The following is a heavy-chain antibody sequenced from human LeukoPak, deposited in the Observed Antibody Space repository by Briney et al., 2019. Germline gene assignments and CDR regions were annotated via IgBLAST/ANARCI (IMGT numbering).Heavy chain of an antibody. D-gene: IGHD1-26*01. CDR2: INSDGSTI. CDR3: ARGPDHGGSYYHD. Sequence: PGGSLRLSCAASGFTFSNSWMYWVRQAPGKGLVWVSRINSDGSTIEYADSVKGRFTISRDNAKNTLFLQMNSLRVEDTAVYYCARGPDHGGSYYHDWGQGTLVTVSS. CDR1: GFTFSNSW. J-gene: IGHJ4*02. V-gene: IGHV3-74*03.